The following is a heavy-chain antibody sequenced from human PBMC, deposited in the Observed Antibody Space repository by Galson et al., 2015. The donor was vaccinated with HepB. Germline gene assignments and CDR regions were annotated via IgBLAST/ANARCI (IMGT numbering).Heavy chain of an antibody. CDR3: ARQPIVVVPAVNGDWFDP. CDR2: IDPSDSYT. CDR1: GYSFTSYW. J-gene: IGHJ5*02. V-gene: IGHV5-10-1*01. Sequence: QSGAEVKKPGESLRISCKGSGYSFTSYWISWVRQMPGKGLEWMGRIDPSDSYTNYSPSFQGHVTISADRSISTAYLQWSSLKASDTAMYYCARQPIVVVPAVNGDWFDPWGQGTLVTVSS. D-gene: IGHD2-2*01.